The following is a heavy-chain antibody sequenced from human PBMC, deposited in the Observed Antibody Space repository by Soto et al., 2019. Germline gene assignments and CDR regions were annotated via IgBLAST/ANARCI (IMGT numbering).Heavy chain of an antibody. V-gene: IGHV3-53*01. CDR3: AREGPTNWFDP. J-gene: IGHJ5*02. Sequence: GGFLRLSCAASGFTVSSNYMNWVRQAPGKGLEWVSVIYSGGGSTYYADSVKGRFTISRDNSKNTLYLQMNSLRAEDTAVYYCAREGPTNWFDPWGQGTLVTVSS. CDR1: GFTVSSNY. CDR2: IYSGGGST.